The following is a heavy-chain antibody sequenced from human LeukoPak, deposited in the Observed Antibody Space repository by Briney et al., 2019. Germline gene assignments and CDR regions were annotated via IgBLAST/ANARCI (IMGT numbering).Heavy chain of an antibody. CDR1: GFTFSSYW. J-gene: IGHJ4*02. CDR2: INSDGSST. Sequence: GGSLRLSCAASGFTFSSYWMHWVRQAPGKGLVWVSRINSDGSSTSCADSVKGRFTISRDNAKNTLYLQMNSLRAEDTAVYYCAREDDFWSGYYGSWGQGTLVTVSS. V-gene: IGHV3-74*01. D-gene: IGHD3-3*01. CDR3: AREDDFWSGYYGS.